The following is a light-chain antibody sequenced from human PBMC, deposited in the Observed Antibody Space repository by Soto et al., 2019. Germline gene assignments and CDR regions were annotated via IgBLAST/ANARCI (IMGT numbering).Light chain of an antibody. CDR1: SSDVGGYNY. V-gene: IGLV2-14*01. Sequence: QSVLTQPASVSRSPGQSITISCTGTSSDVGGYNYVSWYQQHPGKAPKLTIYDVSNRPSGVSNRFSGSKSGNTASLTISGLQAEDEADYYCSSYTSSSTLPYVFGTGTKVTVL. CDR2: DVS. CDR3: SSYTSSSTLPYV. J-gene: IGLJ1*01.